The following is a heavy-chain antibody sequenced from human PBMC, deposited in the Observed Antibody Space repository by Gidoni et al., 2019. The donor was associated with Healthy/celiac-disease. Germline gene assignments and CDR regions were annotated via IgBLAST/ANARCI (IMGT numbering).Heavy chain of an antibody. V-gene: IGHV3-30*18. J-gene: IGHJ4*02. Sequence: QVQLVESGGGVVQPGRSLRLSCAAAGFTFSSYGMHWVRQAPGKGLEWVAVISYDGSNKYYADSVKGRFTISRDNSKNTLYLQMNSLRAEDTAVYYCAKEMYYYDSSGYYFDYWGQGTLVTVSS. CDR1: GFTFSSYG. CDR2: ISYDGSNK. CDR3: AKEMYYYDSSGYYFDY. D-gene: IGHD3-22*01.